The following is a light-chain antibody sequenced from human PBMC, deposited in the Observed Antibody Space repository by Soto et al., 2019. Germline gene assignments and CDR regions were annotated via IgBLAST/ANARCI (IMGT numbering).Light chain of an antibody. V-gene: IGKV1-5*03. CDR3: QQSYNSPFN. CDR2: KAS. CDR1: QTISSW. Sequence: DIQMTQSPSTLSGSVGDRVTITCRASQTISSWLAWYQQKPGKAPKLLIYKASTLKSGVPSRFTGSGSGTDFTFTISSLQPEDIATYYCQQSYNSPFNFGPGTKVDIK. J-gene: IGKJ3*01.